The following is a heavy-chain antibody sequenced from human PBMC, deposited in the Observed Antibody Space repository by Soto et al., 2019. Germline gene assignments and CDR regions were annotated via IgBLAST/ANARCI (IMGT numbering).Heavy chain of an antibody. CDR3: ARDMKRGYSDGDPGVFEY. J-gene: IGHJ4*02. V-gene: IGHV1-18*01. CDR2: ISAYNGNT. Sequence: ASVKVSCKASGYTFTSYGISWVRQAPGQGLEWMGWISAYNGNTNYAQKLQGRVTMTTDTSTSTAYMELRSLRSDDTAVYYCARDMKRGYSDGDPGVFEYWGQGTLVTVSS. D-gene: IGHD5-12*01. CDR1: GYTFTSYG.